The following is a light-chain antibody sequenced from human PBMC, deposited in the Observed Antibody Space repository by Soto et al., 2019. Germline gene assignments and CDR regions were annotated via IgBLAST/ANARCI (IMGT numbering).Light chain of an antibody. CDR1: QSVSSN. J-gene: IGKJ1*01. V-gene: IGKV3-15*01. CDR3: QEYNDWPLRT. CDR2: DAS. Sequence: EIVMTQSPATLSVSPGERATLSCRASQSVSSNLAWYQQKPGQAPRLLIYDASTRATGIPARFSGSGSGTEFTLTISSLESDDFAMYFCQEYNDWPLRTFGQGTKV.